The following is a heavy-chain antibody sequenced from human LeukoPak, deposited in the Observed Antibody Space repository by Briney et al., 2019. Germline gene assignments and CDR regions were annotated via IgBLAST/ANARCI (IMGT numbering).Heavy chain of an antibody. J-gene: IGHJ4*02. CDR3: AREGGDYSYRYYFDY. Sequence: ASVKVSCKASGGTFSSYTISWVRQAPGQGLEWMGRIIPILCIAKYAQKFQGRVTITADKSTSTAYMELSSLRSEDTAVYYCAREGGDYSYRYYFDYWGQGTLVTVSS. CDR2: IIPILCIA. V-gene: IGHV1-69*02. D-gene: IGHD5-18*01. CDR1: GGTFSSYT.